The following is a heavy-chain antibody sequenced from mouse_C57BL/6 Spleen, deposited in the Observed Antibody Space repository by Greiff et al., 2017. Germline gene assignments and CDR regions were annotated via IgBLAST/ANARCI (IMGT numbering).Heavy chain of an antibody. V-gene: IGHV1-53*01. CDR1: GYTFTSYW. J-gene: IGHJ4*01. CDR2: INPSNGGT. CDR3: ARSVYYYGSSPYYAMDY. D-gene: IGHD1-1*01. Sequence: QVQLQQPGTELVKPGASVKLSCKASGYTFTSYWMHWVKQRPGQGLEWIGNINPSNGGTNYNEKFKSKATLTVDKSSSTAYMQLSSLTSEGSAVYYWARSVYYYGSSPYYAMDYWGQGTSVTVSS.